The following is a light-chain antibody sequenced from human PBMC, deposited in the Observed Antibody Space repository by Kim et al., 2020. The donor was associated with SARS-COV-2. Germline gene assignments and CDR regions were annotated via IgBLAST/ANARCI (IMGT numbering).Light chain of an antibody. CDR3: LEHHYCRA. J-gene: IGKJ5*01. V-gene: IGKV3-15*01. CDR2: GAS. Sequence: EIVMTQSPATLSVSPGERATLSCRASQSISSNLCWYQQKPGQAPRVLIYGASTRASGIPARFSGSGSGTEFTLTISSLQSEDFATYYCLEHHYCRAFVEGRRREIK. CDR1: QSISSN.